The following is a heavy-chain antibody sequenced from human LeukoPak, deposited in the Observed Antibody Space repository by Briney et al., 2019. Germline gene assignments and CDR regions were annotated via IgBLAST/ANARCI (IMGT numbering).Heavy chain of an antibody. Sequence: PGGSLRLSCAASGFTFSSYAMGWVRQAPGKGLEWVSLISGSGGGTYFADSVKGRFTISRDNSKNTLYLQMDGLRAEDTSIYYCAPDLRGSAWSLDDWGQGTLVIVSS. CDR3: APDLRGSAWSLDD. CDR1: GFTFSSYA. J-gene: IGHJ4*02. D-gene: IGHD6-13*01. V-gene: IGHV3-23*01. CDR2: ISGSGGGT.